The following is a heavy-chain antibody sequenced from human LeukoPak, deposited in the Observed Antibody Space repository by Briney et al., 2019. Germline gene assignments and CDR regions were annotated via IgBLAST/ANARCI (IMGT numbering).Heavy chain of an antibody. V-gene: IGHV1-46*01. D-gene: IGHD1-26*01. Sequence: ASVKVSCKASGYTFTSYGISWVRQAPGQGLEWMGIINPSGGSTSYAQKFQGRVTMTRDTSTSTVYMELSSLRSEDTAVYYCARDPGSYRDHEYYFDYWGQGTLVTVSS. CDR3: ARDPGSYRDHEYYFDY. J-gene: IGHJ4*02. CDR2: INPSGGST. CDR1: GYTFTSYG.